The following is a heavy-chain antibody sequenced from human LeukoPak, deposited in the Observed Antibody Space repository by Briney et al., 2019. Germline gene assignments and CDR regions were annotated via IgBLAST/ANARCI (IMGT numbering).Heavy chain of an antibody. CDR1: GFTFSDYY. CDR3: ARDIAAAGTWYNWFDP. V-gene: IGHV3-11*04. CDR2: VSSSGSTI. J-gene: IGHJ5*02. D-gene: IGHD6-13*01. Sequence: GGSLRLSCAASGFTFSDYYMSWIRQAPGKGLEWVSYVSSSGSTIYYADSVKGRFTISRDNAKNSLYLQMNSLRAEDTAVYYCARDIAAAGTWYNWFDPWGQGTLVTVSS.